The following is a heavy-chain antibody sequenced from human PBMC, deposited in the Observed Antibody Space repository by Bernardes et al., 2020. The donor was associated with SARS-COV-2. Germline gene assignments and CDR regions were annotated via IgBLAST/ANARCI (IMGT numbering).Heavy chain of an antibody. V-gene: IGHV4-61*01. J-gene: IGHJ6*02. CDR1: GGSVSSGSYY. CDR2: IYYSGST. D-gene: IGHD2-2*01. CDR3: ARDRFDCSSTSCPIESYYYYGMDV. Sequence: SETLSLTCTVSGGSVSSGSYYWSWIRQPPGKGLEWIGYIYYSGSTNYNPSLKSRVTISVYTSKNQFSLKLSSVTAADTAVYYCARDRFDCSSTSCPIESYYYYGMDVWGQGTTVTVSS.